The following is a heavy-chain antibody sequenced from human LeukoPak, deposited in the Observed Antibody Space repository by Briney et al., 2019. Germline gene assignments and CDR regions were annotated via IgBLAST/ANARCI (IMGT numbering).Heavy chain of an antibody. CDR1: GYTFTSYG. J-gene: IGHJ5*02. CDR3: ARVAARAGDWFDH. Sequence: ASVKVSCKASGYTFTSYGISWVRQAPGQGLEWMGIINPSGGSTSYAQKFQGRVTMTRDMSTSTVYMELSSLRSEDTAVYYCARVAARAGDWFDHWGQGTLVTVSS. CDR2: INPSGGST. V-gene: IGHV1-46*01. D-gene: IGHD6-6*01.